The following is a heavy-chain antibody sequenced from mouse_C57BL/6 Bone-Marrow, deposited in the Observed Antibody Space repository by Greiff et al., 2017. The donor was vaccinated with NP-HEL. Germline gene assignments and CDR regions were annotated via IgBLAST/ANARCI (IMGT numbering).Heavy chain of an antibody. V-gene: IGHV1-15*01. J-gene: IGHJ2*01. CDR3: TREDGYYFYYFDY. Sequence: QVHVKQSGAELVRPGASVTLSCKASGYTFTDYEMHWVKQTPVHGLEWIGAIDPETGGTAYNQKFKGKAILTADKSSSTAYMELRSLTSEDSAVYYCTREDGYYFYYFDYWGQGTTLTVSS. D-gene: IGHD2-3*01. CDR1: GYTFTDYE. CDR2: IDPETGGT.